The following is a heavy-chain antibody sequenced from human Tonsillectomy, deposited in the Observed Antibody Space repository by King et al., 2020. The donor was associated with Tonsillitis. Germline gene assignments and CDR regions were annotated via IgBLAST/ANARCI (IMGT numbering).Heavy chain of an antibody. J-gene: IGHJ6*02. D-gene: IGHD4-23*01. V-gene: IGHV4-61*01. CDR2: IYYSGST. CDR3: ARGSAVVKNGMDV. Sequence: QLQESGPGLVKPSETLSLTCTVSGGSVSSGSYYWSWIRQPPGKGLEWIGYIYYSGSTNNKPSLKSRVSTSIDTSKNQVSLKLSSVTAADTAVYYCARGSAVVKNGMDVWGQGTTVTVSS. CDR1: GGSVSSGSYY.